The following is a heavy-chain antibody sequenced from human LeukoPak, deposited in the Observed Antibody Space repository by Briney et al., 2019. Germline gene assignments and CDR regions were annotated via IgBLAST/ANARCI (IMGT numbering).Heavy chain of an antibody. J-gene: IGHJ5*02. Sequence: SETLSLTCTVSGGSISSYYWSWIRQPPGKGLEWIGYIYYSGSTNYNPSLKSRVTISVDTSKNQFSLKLSSVTAADTAVYYCARVGYYYDSSGYPNWFDPWGQGTLVTVSS. CDR1: GGSISSYY. D-gene: IGHD3-22*01. V-gene: IGHV4-59*01. CDR2: IYYSGST. CDR3: ARVGYYYDSSGYPNWFDP.